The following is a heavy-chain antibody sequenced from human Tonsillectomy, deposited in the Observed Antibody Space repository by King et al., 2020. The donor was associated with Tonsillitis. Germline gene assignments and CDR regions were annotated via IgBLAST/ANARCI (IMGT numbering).Heavy chain of an antibody. D-gene: IGHD2-2*02. V-gene: IGHV4-34*01. Sequence: VQLQQWGAGLLKPSETLSLTCAVYGGSFSNYYWSWIRQPPGKGLEWIGEINHSGSTNYNPSLKSRVTISVDTSMNQFSLKLRSVTAADTAVYYCAGENIVVVPSAILSWFDPWGQGTLVTVSS. CDR3: AGENIVVVPSAILSWFDP. CDR2: INHSGST. CDR1: GGSFSNYY. J-gene: IGHJ5*02.